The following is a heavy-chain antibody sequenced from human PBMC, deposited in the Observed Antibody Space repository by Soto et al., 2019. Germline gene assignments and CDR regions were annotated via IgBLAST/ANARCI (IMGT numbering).Heavy chain of an antibody. V-gene: IGHV1-69*06. CDR2: IIPIFGTA. Sequence: SVKVSCKASGGTFNNYVINWVRQAPGQGLEWMAGIIPIFGTANYAQKFQGRVTITADKSTSTAYMELNSLRSEDTAVYYCAGRCDGTNCLGHFYYWGQGTLVTVSS. J-gene: IGHJ4*02. D-gene: IGHD2-2*01. CDR1: GGTFNNYV. CDR3: AGRCDGTNCLGHFYY.